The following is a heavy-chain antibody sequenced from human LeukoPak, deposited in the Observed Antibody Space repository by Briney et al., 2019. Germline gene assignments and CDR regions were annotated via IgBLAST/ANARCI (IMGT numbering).Heavy chain of an antibody. CDR1: GFIFSSYG. J-gene: IGHJ3*02. CDR2: ISYDGSNK. Sequence: GRSLRLSCAASGFIFSSYGMHWVRQAPGKGLEWVAVISYDGSNKYYADSVKGRFTISRDNSKNTLYLQMNSLRAEDTAVYYCASPVGAHPDDAFDIWGQGTMVTVSS. CDR3: ASPVGAHPDDAFDI. V-gene: IGHV3-30*03. D-gene: IGHD1-26*01.